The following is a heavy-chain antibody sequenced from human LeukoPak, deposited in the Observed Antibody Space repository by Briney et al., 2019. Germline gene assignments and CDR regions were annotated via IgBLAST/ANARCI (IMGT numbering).Heavy chain of an antibody. V-gene: IGHV3-21*01. Sequence: GGSLGLSCAASGFTFSSYTMNWVRQPPGKGLEWVSSIGSSSNFISYADSVKGRFTISRGNAKNSLYLQMNSVRAEDTAVYYCARSREDIVLVPASYWGQGTLVTVSS. CDR2: IGSSSNFI. J-gene: IGHJ4*02. CDR3: ARSREDIVLVPASY. D-gene: IGHD2-2*01. CDR1: GFTFSSYT.